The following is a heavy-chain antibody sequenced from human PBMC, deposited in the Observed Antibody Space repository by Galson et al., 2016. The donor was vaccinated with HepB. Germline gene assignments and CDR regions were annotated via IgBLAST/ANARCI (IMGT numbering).Heavy chain of an antibody. D-gene: IGHD2-15*01. Sequence: SVKVSCKASGGTFSRHAINWVRQAPGQGLEWMGRIIPIFGTRNYAQKFQSRVTITADESTSTAYMELRGLTSDDAALYYCATRPPIGSYSISALDYWGQGTLVTVSS. CDR1: GGTFSRHA. CDR3: ATRPPIGSYSISALDY. CDR2: IIPIFGTR. V-gene: IGHV1-69*13. J-gene: IGHJ4*02.